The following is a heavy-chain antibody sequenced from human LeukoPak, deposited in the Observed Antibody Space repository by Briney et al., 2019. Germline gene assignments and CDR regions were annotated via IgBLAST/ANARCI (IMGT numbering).Heavy chain of an antibody. CDR3: ARGGIYSQGFDY. D-gene: IGHD6-13*01. CDR1: GFTFSSYS. CDR2: ISSSSSYI. J-gene: IGHJ4*02. V-gene: IGHV3-21*01. Sequence: PGGSLRLSCAASGFTFSSYSMNWVRQAPGKGLEWVSSISSSSSYIYYADSLKGRVAISRDNAKNSLYLQMNSLRAEDTAIYYCARGGIYSQGFDYWGQGSLVTVSS.